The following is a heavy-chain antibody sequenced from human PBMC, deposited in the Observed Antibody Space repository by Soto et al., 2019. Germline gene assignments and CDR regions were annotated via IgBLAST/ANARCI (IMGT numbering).Heavy chain of an antibody. CDR1: GFTFDNSW. CDR2: ISSDGTVT. J-gene: IGHJ4*02. Sequence: EVQLVESGGGLVQPGGSLRLSCAASGFTFDNSWMHWVRQAPGKGPVWVSRISSDGTVTNYADSVKGRFTVSRDNARNTLYLEMNSLRAEDTAVYYCTNRNYVDYWGQGTLVTVSS. V-gene: IGHV3-74*01. CDR3: TNRNYVDY.